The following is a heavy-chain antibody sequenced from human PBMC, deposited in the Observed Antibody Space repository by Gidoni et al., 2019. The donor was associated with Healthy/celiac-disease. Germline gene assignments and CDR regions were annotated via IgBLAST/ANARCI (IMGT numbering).Heavy chain of an antibody. V-gene: IGHV4-39*01. CDR1: GGSISSSSYY. J-gene: IGHJ4*02. CDR3: ARRILTGPVSYYFDY. CDR2: IYYSGST. D-gene: IGHD3-9*01. Sequence: QLQLQESGPGLVKPSETLSLTCTVSGGSISSSSYYWGWIRQPPGKGLEWIGSIYYSGSTYYNPSLKSRVTISVDTSKNQFSLKLSSVTAADTAVYYCARRILTGPVSYYFDYWGQGTLVTVSS.